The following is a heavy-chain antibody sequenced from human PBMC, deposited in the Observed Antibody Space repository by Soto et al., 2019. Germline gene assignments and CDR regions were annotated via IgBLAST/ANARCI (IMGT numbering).Heavy chain of an antibody. V-gene: IGHV3-30*18. CDR2: ISYDGSNK. CDR3: ANGVEYYYYGMDV. J-gene: IGHJ6*02. Sequence: GGXLILSCEASGFTFIGYGIHWVRQSPGKGLEWVAVISYDGSNKYYADSVKGRFTISRDNSKNTLYLQMNSLRAEDTAVYYCANGVEYYYYGMDVWGQGTTVTVSS. D-gene: IGHD2-21*01. CDR1: GFTFIGYG.